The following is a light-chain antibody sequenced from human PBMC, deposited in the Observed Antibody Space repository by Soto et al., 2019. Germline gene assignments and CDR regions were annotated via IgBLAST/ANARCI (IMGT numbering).Light chain of an antibody. CDR1: QSVSSN. Sequence: EIVMTQSPATLSVSPVERATLSCRASQSVSSNLAWYQQKPGQAPRLLIYGASTRATGIPARFSGSGSGTEFTLTISSLQSEDFAVYYCQQYNNWPFTFGHGTKVDIK. J-gene: IGKJ3*01. CDR3: QQYNNWPFT. CDR2: GAS. V-gene: IGKV3-15*01.